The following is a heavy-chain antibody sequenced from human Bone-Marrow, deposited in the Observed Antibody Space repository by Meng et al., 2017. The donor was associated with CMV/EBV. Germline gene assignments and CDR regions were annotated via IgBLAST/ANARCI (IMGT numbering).Heavy chain of an antibody. CDR2: IYWDDDK. V-gene: IGHV2-5*02. CDR3: TPAPGLEEFG. CDR1: GFSLSTRGVG. D-gene: IGHD2/OR15-2a*01. Sequence: LTCTFSGFSLSTRGVGVGWIRQPPGKALEWLALIYWDDDKRYSPSLKSRLTITKDTSKNQVVLTMTNMDPVDTATYYCTPAPGLEEFGWGQGTLVTVSS. J-gene: IGHJ4*02.